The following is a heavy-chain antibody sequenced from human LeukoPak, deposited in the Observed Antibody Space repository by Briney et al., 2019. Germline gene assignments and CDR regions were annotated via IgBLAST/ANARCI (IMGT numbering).Heavy chain of an antibody. J-gene: IGHJ4*02. Sequence: PGGSLRLSCSASGFTFSSYGMHWVRQAPGKGLEHVSGISSNGGSTYYADSVKGRITISRDNSKNMLYLQMSSLRAEDTAVYYCARDGLTDSSGYTVIDNWGQGTLVTVSS. CDR2: ISSNGGST. V-gene: IGHV3-64D*06. D-gene: IGHD3-22*01. CDR3: ARDGLTDSSGYTVIDN. CDR1: GFTFSSYG.